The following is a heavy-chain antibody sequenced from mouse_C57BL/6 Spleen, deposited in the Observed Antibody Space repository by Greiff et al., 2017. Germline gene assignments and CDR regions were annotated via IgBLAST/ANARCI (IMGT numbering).Heavy chain of an antibody. CDR3: ARSVVRAWYFDV. D-gene: IGHD1-1*02. Sequence: QVQLQQPGTELVKPGALVKLSRKASGYGFTSYWMHWVTPRPGQGLEWIGNINPSNGGTNYNEKFKSKATLPVDKSSCTAYMQLGSLASEDSAVYCGARSVVRAWYFDVWGTGTTVTVSS. CDR2: INPSNGGT. CDR1: GYGFTSYW. J-gene: IGHJ1*03. V-gene: IGHV1-53*01.